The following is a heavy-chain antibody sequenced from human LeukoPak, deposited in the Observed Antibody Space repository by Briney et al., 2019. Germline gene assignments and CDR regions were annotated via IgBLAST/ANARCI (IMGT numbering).Heavy chain of an antibody. Sequence: ASVKVSCMASGYTFTSYGISWVRQAPGQGLEWMGWISAYNGNTNYAQKLQGRVTMTTDTSTSTAYMELRSLRSDDTAVYYCARSGDYDILTGYPGPPPYYYYGMDVWGQGTTVTVSS. D-gene: IGHD3-9*01. V-gene: IGHV1-18*01. CDR2: ISAYNGNT. J-gene: IGHJ6*02. CDR1: GYTFTSYG. CDR3: ARSGDYDILTGYPGPPPYYYYGMDV.